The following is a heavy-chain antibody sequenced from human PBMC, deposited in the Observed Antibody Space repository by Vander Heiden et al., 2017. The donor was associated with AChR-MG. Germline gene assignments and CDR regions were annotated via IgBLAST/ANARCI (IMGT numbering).Heavy chain of an antibody. CDR1: GFTLSSYN. J-gene: IGHJ4*02. CDR2: IGTSGSGSYI. CDR3: ARGDGISH. V-gene: IGHV3-21*01. D-gene: IGHD2-21*01. Sequence: EVQLVESGGGLVKPGGCLRLSCSASGFTLSSYNMNLVRQAPGKGLEWVSYIGTSGSGSYIYNADSVKGRFTISRDNAKNSLYLEMNSLRAEDTAVYYCARGDGISHWGQGTLVTVSS.